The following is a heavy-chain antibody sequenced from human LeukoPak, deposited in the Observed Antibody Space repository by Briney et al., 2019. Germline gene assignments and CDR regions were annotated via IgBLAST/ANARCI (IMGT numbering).Heavy chain of an antibody. Sequence: GGSLRLSCAASGFTVTSNDMSWVRQAPGKGLEWVSLIYSGGNAYYEDSVKGRFTISRDNSKNTLFLEMNSLRAEDTAVYYCAKETSYWGQGTLVTVSS. CDR3: AKETSY. CDR1: GFTVTSND. V-gene: IGHV3-53*05. J-gene: IGHJ4*02. CDR2: IYSGGNA.